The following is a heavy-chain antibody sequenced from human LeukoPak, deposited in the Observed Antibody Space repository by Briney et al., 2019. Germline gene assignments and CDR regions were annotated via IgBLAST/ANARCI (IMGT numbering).Heavy chain of an antibody. D-gene: IGHD3-10*01. J-gene: IGHJ4*02. Sequence: SETLSLTCTVSGGSISSGDYYWSWIRQPPGKGLEWIGYIYYSGSTYYNPSLKSRVTISVDKSKNQFSLKLSSVTAADTAVYYCARVVWFGEQSWGQGTLVTVSS. V-gene: IGHV4-30-4*01. CDR2: IYYSGST. CDR3: ARVVWFGEQS. CDR1: GGSISSGDYY.